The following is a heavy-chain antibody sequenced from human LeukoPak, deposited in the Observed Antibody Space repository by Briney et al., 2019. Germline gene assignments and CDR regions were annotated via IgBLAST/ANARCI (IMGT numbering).Heavy chain of an antibody. J-gene: IGHJ4*02. V-gene: IGHV3-48*01. CDR1: GFTFSSYG. CDR3: ARVGGSSWD. CDR2: ISSSSANI. D-gene: IGHD6-6*01. Sequence: PGGSLRLSCAASGFTFSSYGMHWVRQAPGKGLEWISYISSSSANIYYADSVRGRFTISRDNAKSSLYLQMNSLRAEDTAVYYCARVGGSSWDWGQGTLVTVSS.